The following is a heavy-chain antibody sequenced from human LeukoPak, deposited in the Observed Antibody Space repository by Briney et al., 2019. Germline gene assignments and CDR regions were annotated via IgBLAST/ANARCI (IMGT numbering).Heavy chain of an antibody. V-gene: IGHV3-7*03. CDR2: IEQDGSEK. J-gene: IGHJ4*02. Sequence: PGGSLRLSCAASGFTFSSYWMSWVRQAPGKGLEWVANIEQDGSEKYYVDSVRGRFTISRDNSKSTLSLQMNSLRAEDTAIYYCATYRQVLLPFESWGQGTLVTVSS. CDR1: GFTFSSYW. D-gene: IGHD2-8*02. CDR3: ATYRQVLLPFES.